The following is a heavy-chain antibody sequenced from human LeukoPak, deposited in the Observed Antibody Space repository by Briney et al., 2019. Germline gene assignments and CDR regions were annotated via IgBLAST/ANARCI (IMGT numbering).Heavy chain of an antibody. Sequence: SETLSLTCTVSGGSISSYYWSWIRQPPGKGLEWIGYIYYSGSTNYNPSLKSRVTISVDTSKNQFSLKLSSVTAADTAVYYCAGSEYSSSSPDYWGQGTLVTVSS. J-gene: IGHJ4*02. V-gene: IGHV4-59*01. CDR3: AGSEYSSSSPDY. D-gene: IGHD6-6*01. CDR2: IYYSGST. CDR1: GGSISSYY.